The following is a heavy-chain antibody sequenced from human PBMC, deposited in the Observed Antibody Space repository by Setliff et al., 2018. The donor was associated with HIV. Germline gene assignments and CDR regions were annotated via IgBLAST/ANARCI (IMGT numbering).Heavy chain of an antibody. D-gene: IGHD2-8*01. Sequence: SETLSLTCTVSGGSISSSSYYWGWIRQPPGKGLEWIGSLYYSGTTYHNPSLKSRLTISVDTSKNQFSLKLISVTAADTAVYYCARGARLLTGYADRWDYYYMRIWGKGTTVTSP. CDR3: ARGARLLTGYADRWDYYYMRI. CDR1: GGSISSSSYY. V-gene: IGHV4-39*01. J-gene: IGHJ6*03. CDR2: LYYSGTT.